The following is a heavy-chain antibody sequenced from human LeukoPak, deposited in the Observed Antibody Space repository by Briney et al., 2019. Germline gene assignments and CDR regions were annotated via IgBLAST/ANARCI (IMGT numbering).Heavy chain of an antibody. D-gene: IGHD2-15*01. Sequence: PGGSLRLSCAASGFTFSSYSMNWVRQAPGKGLEWVLSISSSSSYIYYADSVKGRFTISRDNAKNSLYLQMNSLRAEDTAVYYCARGRYGSGPYFDYWGQGTLVTVSS. CDR1: GFTFSSYS. V-gene: IGHV3-21*01. CDR2: ISSSSSYI. J-gene: IGHJ4*02. CDR3: ARGRYGSGPYFDY.